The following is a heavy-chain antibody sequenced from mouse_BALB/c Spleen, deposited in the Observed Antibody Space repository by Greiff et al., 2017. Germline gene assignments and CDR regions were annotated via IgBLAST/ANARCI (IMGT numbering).Heavy chain of an antibody. CDR3: AREDGSSHWYFDV. J-gene: IGHJ1*01. V-gene: IGHV1-84*02. CDR1: GYTFTDYY. CDR2: IYPGSGNT. Sequence: LVESGPELVKPGASVKISCKASGYTFTDYYINWVKQKPGQGLEWIGWIYPGSGNTKYNEKFKGKATLTVDTSSSTAYMQLSSLTSEDTAVYFCAREDGSSHWYFDVWGAGTTVTVSS. D-gene: IGHD1-1*01.